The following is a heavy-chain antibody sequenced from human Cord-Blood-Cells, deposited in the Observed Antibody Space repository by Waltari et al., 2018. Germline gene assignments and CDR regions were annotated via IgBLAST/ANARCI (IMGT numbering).Heavy chain of an antibody. V-gene: IGHV4-4*07. J-gene: IGHJ3*02. CDR3: ASSPVIIGAFDI. D-gene: IGHD3-3*01. CDR2: IYTSGST. CDR1: GGSISSYS. Sequence: QVQLQESGPGLVQPSETLSLTCTASGGSISSYSWSWIRQPAGKGLEWIGRIYTSGSTNYNPSLKSRVTMAVDTSKNQFSLKLSSVTAADTAVYYCASSPVIIGAFDIWGQGTMVTVSS.